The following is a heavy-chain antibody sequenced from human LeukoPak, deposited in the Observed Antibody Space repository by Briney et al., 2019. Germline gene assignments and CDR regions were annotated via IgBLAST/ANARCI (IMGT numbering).Heavy chain of an antibody. J-gene: IGHJ5*02. V-gene: IGHV3-23*01. CDR2: ISGSGGST. Sequence: GGSLRLSCAASGFTFSSYAMSWVRQAPGKWLESVSAISGSGGSTYYADSVKGRFTISRDNSKNTLYLQMNSLRAEDTAVYYCARLRGYWFDPWGQGTLVTVSS. CDR3: ARLRGYWFDP. CDR1: GFTFSSYA.